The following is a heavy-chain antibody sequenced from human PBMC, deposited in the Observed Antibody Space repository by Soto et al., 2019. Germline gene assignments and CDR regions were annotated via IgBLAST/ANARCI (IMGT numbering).Heavy chain of an antibody. D-gene: IGHD4-17*01. CDR3: VKDGGVFMTTVTTAY. J-gene: IGHJ4*02. Sequence: GGSLRLSCSASGFTFSSYAMHWVRQAPGKGLEYVSAISSNGGSTYYADSVKGRFTISRDNSKNTLYLQMSSLRAEDTAVYYRVKDGGVFMTTVTTAYWGQGTLVTVSS. CDR2: ISSNGGST. CDR1: GFTFSSYA. V-gene: IGHV3-64D*06.